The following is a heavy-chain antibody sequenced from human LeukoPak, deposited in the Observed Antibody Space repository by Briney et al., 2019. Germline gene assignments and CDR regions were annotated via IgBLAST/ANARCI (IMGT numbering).Heavy chain of an antibody. CDR3: AITPSSYGPGFDY. CDR1: GFTFSSYW. Sequence: GGSLRLSCAASGFTFSSYWMHWVRQAPGKGLVWVSRINSDGSSTSYADSVKGRFTFSRDNAKNTLYLQMNSLRAEDTAVYYCAITPSSYGPGFDYWGQGTLVTVSS. V-gene: IGHV3-74*01. J-gene: IGHJ4*02. CDR2: INSDGSST. D-gene: IGHD1-26*01.